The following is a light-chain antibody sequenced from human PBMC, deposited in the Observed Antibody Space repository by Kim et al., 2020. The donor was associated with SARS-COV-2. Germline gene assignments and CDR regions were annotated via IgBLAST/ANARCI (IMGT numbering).Light chain of an antibody. CDR3: QQYDNWPPWT. CDR1: QTVTPN. J-gene: IGKJ2*02. CDR2: GAS. V-gene: IGKV3-15*01. Sequence: VAPGARATLSCRASQTVTPNLAWYQQKPGQPPRLLIYGASTRATGIPPRFSGSGSGTEFTLTISSLQAADFAVYYCQQYDNWPPWTCGQGTKLEI.